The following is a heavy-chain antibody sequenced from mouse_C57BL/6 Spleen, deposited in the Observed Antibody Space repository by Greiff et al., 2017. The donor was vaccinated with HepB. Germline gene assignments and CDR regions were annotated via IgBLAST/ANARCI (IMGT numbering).Heavy chain of an antibody. Sequence: EVKLVESGPGLVKPSQSLSLTCSVTGYSITSGYYWNWIRQFPGNKLEWMGYISYDGSNNYNPSLKNRISITRDTSKNQFFLKLNSVTTEDTATYYCARELRLLYYFDYWGQGTTLTVSS. D-gene: IGHD3-2*02. J-gene: IGHJ2*01. CDR3: ARELRLLYYFDY. CDR2: ISYDGSN. V-gene: IGHV3-6*01. CDR1: GYSITSGYY.